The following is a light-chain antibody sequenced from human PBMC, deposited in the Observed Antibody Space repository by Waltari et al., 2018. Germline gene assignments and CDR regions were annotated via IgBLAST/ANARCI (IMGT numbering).Light chain of an antibody. CDR2: DGS. CDR1: SSDGGGYNH. V-gene: IGLV2-11*01. J-gene: IGLJ2*01. CDR3: CSYAGSYVV. Sequence: QSALTQPRSVPGSPGPSVTIPCTETSSDGGGYNHFSWYQQLPGKAPNIMIYDGSKRPSGVPDRFSGSKSGNTASLTISGLQAEDEADYYCCSYAGSYVVFGGGTKLTVL.